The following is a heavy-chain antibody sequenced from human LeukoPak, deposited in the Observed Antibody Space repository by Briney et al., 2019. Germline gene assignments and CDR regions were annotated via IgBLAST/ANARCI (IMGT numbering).Heavy chain of an antibody. Sequence: PGGSLRLSCAASGFTFEDYAMHWVWQAPGKGLEWVSGISWNSGSIDYVDSVRGRFTISRDNAKNSLYLQMNSLRAEDTALYYCVRGRPSDYWGQGTLVTVSS. J-gene: IGHJ4*02. D-gene: IGHD3-10*01. CDR3: VRGRPSDY. CDR2: ISWNSGSI. V-gene: IGHV3-9*01. CDR1: GFTFEDYA.